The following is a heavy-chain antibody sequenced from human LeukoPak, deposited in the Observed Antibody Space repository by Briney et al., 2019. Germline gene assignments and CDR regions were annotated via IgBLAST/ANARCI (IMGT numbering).Heavy chain of an antibody. CDR2: IYYSGST. CDR1: GGSISSSSYY. D-gene: IGHD6-6*01. CDR3: ASIAARPPPRGYYYMDV. J-gene: IGHJ6*03. Sequence: SETLSLTCTVSGGSISSSSYYWGWIRQPPGKGLEWIGSIYYSGSTYYNPSLKSRVTISVDTSKNQFPLKLSSVTAADTAVYYCASIAARPPPRGYYYMDVWGKGTTVTVSS. V-gene: IGHV4-39*06.